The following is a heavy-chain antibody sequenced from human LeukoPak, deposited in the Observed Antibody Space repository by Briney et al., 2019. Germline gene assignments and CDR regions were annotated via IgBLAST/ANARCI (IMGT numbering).Heavy chain of an antibody. CDR3: ARDRDGSS. J-gene: IGHJ5*02. V-gene: IGHV3-7*01. CDR1: GFTFNNYW. CDR2: IKQDGSEK. D-gene: IGHD1-26*01. Sequence: GGSLRLSCAASGFTFNNYWMSWVRQAPGKGLEWVANIKQDGSEKNYVDSVKGRFTISRDNAKNSLYLQMNSLRAEDTAVYYCARDRDGSSWGQGTLVTVSS.